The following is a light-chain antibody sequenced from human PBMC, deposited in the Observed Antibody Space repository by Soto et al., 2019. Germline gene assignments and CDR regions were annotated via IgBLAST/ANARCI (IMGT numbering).Light chain of an antibody. V-gene: IGLV4-69*01. J-gene: IGLJ2*01. CDR2: FNSDGSH. Sequence: QSVLTQSPSASASLGASVKLTCTLSSGHSRYAIAWHQQQPEKGPRYLMKFNSDGSHSKGDGIPDRFSGSISGAERYLTISSLQSEDEADYYCQTWGTGILIFGGGTKVTVL. CDR1: SGHSRYA. CDR3: QTWGTGILI.